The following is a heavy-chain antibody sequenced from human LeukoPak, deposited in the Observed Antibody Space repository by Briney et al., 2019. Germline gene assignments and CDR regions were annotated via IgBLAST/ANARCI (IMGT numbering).Heavy chain of an antibody. J-gene: IGHJ6*02. D-gene: IGHD3-10*01. CDR1: GLTFSSYS. CDR3: ARDQYFSPGITMVRGSYGMDV. CDR2: IISSKSHI. V-gene: IGHV3-48*01. Sequence: GESLTLSCAASGLTFSSYSMNWVRQAPGKGMEWVSYIISSKSHIYHADSVKGRFTISRDNAKNSLYMQMNSLRAEVTAVYYCARDQYFSPGITMVRGSYGMDVWGQGTTVTVSS.